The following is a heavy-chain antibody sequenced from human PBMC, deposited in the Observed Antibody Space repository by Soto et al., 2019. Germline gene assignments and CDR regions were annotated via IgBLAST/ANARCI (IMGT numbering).Heavy chain of an antibody. CDR2: ISYDGSNK. CDR1: GFTFSSYA. Sequence: QVQLVESGGGVVQPGRSLRLSCAASGFTFSSYAMHWVRQAPGKGLEWVAVISYDGSNKYYADSVKGRFTISRDNSKNTLYLQMNSLRAEDTAVYYCAREGRIAVADYGMDVWGQGTTVNVSS. J-gene: IGHJ6*02. CDR3: AREGRIAVADYGMDV. V-gene: IGHV3-30-3*01. D-gene: IGHD6-19*01.